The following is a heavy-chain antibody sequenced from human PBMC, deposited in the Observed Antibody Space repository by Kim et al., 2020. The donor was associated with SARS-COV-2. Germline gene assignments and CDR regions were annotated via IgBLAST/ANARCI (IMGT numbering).Heavy chain of an antibody. J-gene: IGHJ6*02. V-gene: IGHV1-24*01. CDR2: FDPEDGET. D-gene: IGHD6-13*01. CDR1: GYTLTELS. Sequence: ASVKVSCKVSGYTLTELSMHWVRQAPGKGLEWMGGFDPEDGETIYAQKFQGRVTMTEDTSTDTAYMELSSLRSEDTAVYYCATGIAASGYYCNYGMDVWGQGPTVTVSS. CDR3: ATGIAASGYYCNYGMDV.